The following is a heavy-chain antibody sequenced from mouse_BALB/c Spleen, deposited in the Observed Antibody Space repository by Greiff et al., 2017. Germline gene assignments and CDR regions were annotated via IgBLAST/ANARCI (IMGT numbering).Heavy chain of an antibody. D-gene: IGHD2-1*01. Sequence: EVQLQESGAELVRSGASVKLSCTASGFNIKDYYMHWVKQRPEQGLEWIGWIDPENGDTEYAPKFQGKATMTADTSSNTAYLQLSSLTSEDTAVYYCNALYYGNPPLDYWGQGTTLTVSS. J-gene: IGHJ2*01. CDR2: IDPENGDT. CDR3: NALYYGNPPLDY. V-gene: IGHV14-4*02. CDR1: GFNIKDYY.